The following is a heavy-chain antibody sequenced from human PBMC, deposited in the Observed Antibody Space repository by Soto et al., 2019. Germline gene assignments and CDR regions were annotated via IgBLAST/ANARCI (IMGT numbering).Heavy chain of an antibody. CDR3: ARGVGSGTYYNQYNWFDP. CDR2: INTYNGNT. J-gene: IGHJ5*02. V-gene: IGHV1-18*01. D-gene: IGHD3-10*01. Sequence: QVQLVQSGAEVKKPGASVKVSCKASGYTITNYGISWVRQAPGQGLEWMGWINTYNGNTNHAQKLQGRVTMTTDTSTSTAYMELRSLRSDDTAVYYCARGVGSGTYYNQYNWFDPWGQGTLVTVSS. CDR1: GYTITNYG.